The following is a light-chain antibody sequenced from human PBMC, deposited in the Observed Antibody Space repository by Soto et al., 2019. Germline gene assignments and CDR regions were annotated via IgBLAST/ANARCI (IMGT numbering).Light chain of an antibody. Sequence: QSALTQPRSVSGSPGQSVTISCTGTSSDVGDYNYVSWYQQHPGKAPKLMIYDVSKRPSGVPDRFSGSKSGNTASLTISGLQAEDEADYYCCSYAGGYYVFGTGTKLTGL. J-gene: IGLJ1*01. CDR3: CSYAGGYYV. CDR1: SSDVGDYNY. CDR2: DVS. V-gene: IGLV2-11*01.